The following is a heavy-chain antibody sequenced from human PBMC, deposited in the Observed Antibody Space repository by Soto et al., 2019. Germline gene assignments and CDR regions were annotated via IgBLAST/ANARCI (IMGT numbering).Heavy chain of an antibody. CDR3: ALRWGGHFFDP. Sequence: QVHLVQSGAEVKKPGASVKVSCKVSGYSVSDIYMHWVRQAPGKGLEWMGGFEPDDGETIFAQKFQGRVTVTEDTSTDTAYMELSSLRLEDTAVYYCALRWGGHFFDPWGQGTLVTVSS. J-gene: IGHJ5*02. V-gene: IGHV1-24*01. CDR1: GYSVSDIY. D-gene: IGHD3-16*01. CDR2: FEPDDGET.